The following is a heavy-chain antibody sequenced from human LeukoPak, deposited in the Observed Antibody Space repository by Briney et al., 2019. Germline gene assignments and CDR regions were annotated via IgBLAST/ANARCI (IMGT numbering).Heavy chain of an antibody. CDR2: IYHSGGT. CDR3: ARLFGDGYTHDY. D-gene: IGHD5-24*01. Sequence: SETLSLTCAVSGYSISSGDYWCWRRPPPGKELEWIGGIYHSGGTYYNPSLKSRGTISVDKSKNHFSLKLSSVTAADTAVYYCARLFGDGYTHDYWGQGTLVTVSS. J-gene: IGHJ4*02. V-gene: IGHV4-38-2*01. CDR1: GYSISSGDY.